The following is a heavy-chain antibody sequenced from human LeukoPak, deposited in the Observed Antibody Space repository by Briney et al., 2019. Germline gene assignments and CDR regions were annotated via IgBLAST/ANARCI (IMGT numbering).Heavy chain of an antibody. V-gene: IGHV1-18*01. D-gene: IGHD3-3*01. CDR2: ITPYNGNT. CDR1: VYTFTSYG. J-gene: IGHJ4*02. Sequence: ASVKVSCKASVYTFTSYGISWVRQAPGQGLEWMGWITPYNGNTNYAQKLQGRVTMTTDTSTSTAYMELRSLRSDDTAVYYCARAVPPNLEWFYYWGQGTLVTVSS. CDR3: ARAVPPNLEWFYY.